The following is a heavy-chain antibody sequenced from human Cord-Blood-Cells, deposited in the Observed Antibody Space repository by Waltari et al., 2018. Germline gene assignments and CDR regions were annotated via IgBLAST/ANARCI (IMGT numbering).Heavy chain of an antibody. J-gene: IGHJ4*02. Sequence: EVQLVESGGGLVKPGGSLRLSCAASGFTFCRHSLNWVRQAPGKGLEWVASISSSSSYIYYADSVKGRFTISRDNAKNSLYLQMNSLRSEDTAVYYCARGRTGEADYWGQGTLVTVSS. D-gene: IGHD7-27*01. CDR2: ISSSSSYI. CDR1: GFTFCRHS. CDR3: ARGRTGEADY. V-gene: IGHV3-21*01.